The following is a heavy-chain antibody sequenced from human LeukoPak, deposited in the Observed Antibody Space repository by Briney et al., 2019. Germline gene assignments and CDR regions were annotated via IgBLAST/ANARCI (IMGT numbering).Heavy chain of an antibody. Sequence: ASVKVSCKASGYTFTSYDINWVRQATGQGLEWMGWMNPNSGNTGYAQKFQGRVTITRNTSISTAYMELSSLRSEDTAVYYCAREAWGTRGAFDIWGQGTMVTVSS. CDR2: MNPNSGNT. V-gene: IGHV1-8*03. J-gene: IGHJ3*02. D-gene: IGHD7-27*01. CDR3: AREAWGTRGAFDI. CDR1: GYTFTSYD.